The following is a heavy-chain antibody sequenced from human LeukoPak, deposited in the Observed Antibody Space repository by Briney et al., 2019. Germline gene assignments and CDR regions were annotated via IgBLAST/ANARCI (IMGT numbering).Heavy chain of an antibody. CDR3: ARAYYDILTDYYTHGGY. J-gene: IGHJ4*02. CDR1: GFTVSSNY. D-gene: IGHD3-9*01. Sequence: GGSLRLSCAASGFTVSSNYMSWVRQAPGKGLEWVSVIYSGGSTYYADSVKGRFTISRDNSKNTLYLQMNSLRAEDTAVYYCARAYYDILTDYYTHGGYWGQGTLVTVSS. V-gene: IGHV3-66*01. CDR2: IYSGGST.